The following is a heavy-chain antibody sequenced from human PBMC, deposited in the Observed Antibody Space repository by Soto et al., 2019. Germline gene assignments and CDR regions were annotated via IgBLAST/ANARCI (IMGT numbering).Heavy chain of an antibody. CDR2: IYHSGST. V-gene: IGHV4-4*02. CDR1: GGSISSSNW. Sequence: PSETLSLTCAVSGGSISSSNWWSGVRQPPGKGLEWIGEIYHSGSTNYNPSLKSRVTISVDKSKNQFSLKLSSVTAADTAVYYCARARIAAARVTFDYWGQGXLVTVYS. CDR3: ARARIAAARVTFDY. D-gene: IGHD6-13*01. J-gene: IGHJ4*02.